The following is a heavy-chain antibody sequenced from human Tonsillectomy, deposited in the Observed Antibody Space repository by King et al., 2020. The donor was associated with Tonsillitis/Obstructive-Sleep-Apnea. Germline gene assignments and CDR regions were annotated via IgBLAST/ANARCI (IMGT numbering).Heavy chain of an antibody. D-gene: IGHD6-19*01. V-gene: IGHV3-23*04. CDR2: ISCSNGGT. CDR3: AKDFAAVTGDPGS. Sequence: VQLVESGGGLVQPGGSLRLSCVASGFTFSIYAMTWVRRAPGKGPEWGAGISCSNGGTYYADSVKGRFTISRDNSKNTLDLQMNSLRADDTALYYCAKDFAAVTGDPGSWGQGTLVTVSS. CDR1: GFTFSIYA. J-gene: IGHJ5*02.